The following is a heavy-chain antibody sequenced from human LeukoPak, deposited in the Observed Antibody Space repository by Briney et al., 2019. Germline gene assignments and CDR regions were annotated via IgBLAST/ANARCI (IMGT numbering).Heavy chain of an antibody. V-gene: IGHV3-11*01. CDR3: ARVGGTDSSTTYFDY. Sequence: GGSLRLSCAASGFTFSDYYMSWIRQAPGKGLEWVSYISSSGSTIYYADSAKGRFTISRDNAKNSLYLQMNSLRAEDTAVYYCARVGGTDSSTTYFDYWGQGTLVTVSS. CDR2: ISSSGSTI. CDR1: GFTFSDYY. J-gene: IGHJ4*02. D-gene: IGHD3-22*01.